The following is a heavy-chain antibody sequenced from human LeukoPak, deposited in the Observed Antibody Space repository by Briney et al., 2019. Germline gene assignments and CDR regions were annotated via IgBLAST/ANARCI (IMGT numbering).Heavy chain of an antibody. Sequence: GGSLRLSCAASGFTFSSYGMHWVRQAPGKGLEWVAFIRYDGGNKYYADSVKGRFTISRDNAKNSLYLQMNSLRAEDTAVYYCASLEGATGYYYMDVWGKGTTVTVSS. CDR2: IRYDGGNK. CDR3: ASLEGATGYYYMDV. V-gene: IGHV3-30*02. J-gene: IGHJ6*03. CDR1: GFTFSSYG. D-gene: IGHD1-26*01.